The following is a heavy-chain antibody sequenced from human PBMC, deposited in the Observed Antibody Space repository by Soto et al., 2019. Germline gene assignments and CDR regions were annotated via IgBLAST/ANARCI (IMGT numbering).Heavy chain of an antibody. Sequence: GASVKVSCKASGFTFTSSAVQWVRQARGQRLEWIGWIVVGSGNTNYAQKFQEGVTITRDMSTSTAYMELSSLRSEDTAVYYCAAGGRVVVVPAARVGFDYYYYGMDVWGQGTTVTVS. D-gene: IGHD2-2*01. CDR1: GFTFTSSA. CDR3: AAGGRVVVVPAARVGFDYYYYGMDV. CDR2: IVVGSGNT. J-gene: IGHJ6*02. V-gene: IGHV1-58*01.